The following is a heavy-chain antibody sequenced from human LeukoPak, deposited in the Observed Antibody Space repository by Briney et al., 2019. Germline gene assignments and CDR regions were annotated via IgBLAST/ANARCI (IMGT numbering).Heavy chain of an antibody. CDR3: ARGAPGGNDYGDY. Sequence: PSETLSLTCTVSGASISSDYWSWIRQPPGKGLEWIGNIFHSGRTNYNPSRKSRVSISVGTSENQLCLKLSSVTAADTAVYYCARGAPGGNDYGDYWGQGSLVTVSS. V-gene: IGHV4-59*01. J-gene: IGHJ4*02. CDR1: GASISSDY. CDR2: IFHSGRT.